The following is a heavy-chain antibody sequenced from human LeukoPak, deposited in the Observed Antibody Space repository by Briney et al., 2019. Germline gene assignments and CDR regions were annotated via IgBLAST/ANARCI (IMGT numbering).Heavy chain of an antibody. CDR3: ARAFTWGSPYYFDY. Sequence: WASVKVSCKASGYTFTSYDINWVRQATGQGLEWMGWMNPNSGNTGYAQKFQGRVTMTRNTSISTAYMELSSLRSEDTAAYYCARAFTWGSPYYFDYWGQGTLVTVSS. V-gene: IGHV1-8*01. D-gene: IGHD3-16*01. J-gene: IGHJ4*02. CDR1: GYTFTSYD. CDR2: MNPNSGNT.